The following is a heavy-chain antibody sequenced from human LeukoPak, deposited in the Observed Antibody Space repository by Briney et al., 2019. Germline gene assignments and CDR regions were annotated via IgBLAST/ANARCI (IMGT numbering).Heavy chain of an antibody. CDR1: GYTFTNHS. Sequence: ASVKVSCKASGYTFTNHSINWVRQAPGQGLEYMGWINTNTGNPTYAQAFTGRIVFSLDTSVSTAYLQIRSLKAEDTAVYFCARRSMVQHMDVWGKGTTVTISS. V-gene: IGHV7-4-1*02. CDR2: INTNTGNP. CDR3: ARRSMVQHMDV. J-gene: IGHJ6*03. D-gene: IGHD3-10*01.